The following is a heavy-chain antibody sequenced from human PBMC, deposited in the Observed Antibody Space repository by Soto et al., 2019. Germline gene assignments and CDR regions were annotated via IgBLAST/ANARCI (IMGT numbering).Heavy chain of an antibody. CDR3: AGRYSSSWYYFDY. J-gene: IGHJ4*02. D-gene: IGHD6-13*01. CDR1: GFTFSRYS. V-gene: IGHV3-48*02. CDR2: ISSSSSTI. Sequence: EVQLVESGGGVVQPGGSLILSCAASGFTFSRYSMNWFRQSPVKGLEWVSYISSSSSTIYYADSVKGRFTISRDNAKNSLYLQMNSLRDEDTAVYYCAGRYSSSWYYFDYWCQGTLVTVSS.